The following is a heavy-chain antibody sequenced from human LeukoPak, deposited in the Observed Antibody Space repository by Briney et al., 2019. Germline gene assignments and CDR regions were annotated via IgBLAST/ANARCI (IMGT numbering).Heavy chain of an antibody. Sequence: SETLSLTCTVSGDFISRYYWSWIRQPPGKGLEWIGYIYHSGSTYYNPSLKSRVTISVDRSKNQFSLKLSSVTAADTAVYYCARGVGLLSIRIVVKAQGAFDIWGQGTMVTVSS. CDR3: ARGVGLLSIRIVVKAQGAFDI. V-gene: IGHV4-59*12. CDR2: IYHSGST. D-gene: IGHD2-21*01. J-gene: IGHJ3*02. CDR1: GDFISRYY.